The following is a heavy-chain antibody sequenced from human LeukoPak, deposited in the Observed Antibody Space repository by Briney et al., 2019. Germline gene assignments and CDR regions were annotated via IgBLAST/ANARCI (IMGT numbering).Heavy chain of an antibody. CDR2: IHHGGSS. V-gene: IGHV4-38-2*01. D-gene: IGHD6-13*01. Sequence: PSETLSLTCVVSGYSITSGYFWGWVRQPPGQGLEWIASIHHGGSSYYTPSLRSRVTISVDTSRNQFSLQLSSVTAADTAVYYCARHSHSIAAAGLDYWGQGTLVTVSS. CDR1: GYSITSGYF. CDR3: ARHSHSIAAAGLDY. J-gene: IGHJ4*02.